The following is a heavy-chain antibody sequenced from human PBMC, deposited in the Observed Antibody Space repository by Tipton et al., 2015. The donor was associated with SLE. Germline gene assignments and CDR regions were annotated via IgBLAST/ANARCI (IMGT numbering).Heavy chain of an antibody. V-gene: IGHV4-39*06. CDR3: ASENSSSWFYTRFDP. CDR1: GGSISTTDHY. CDR2: VFYSGNT. Sequence: TLSLTCSVSGGSISTTDHYWGWIRQPPGKGLEWIGSVFYSGNTYYNESLQSRVTISIDTSKNHFLLKLYAVTAADTAVYYCASENSSSWFYTRFDPWGQGPPVTVSS. J-gene: IGHJ5*02. D-gene: IGHD2-2*02.